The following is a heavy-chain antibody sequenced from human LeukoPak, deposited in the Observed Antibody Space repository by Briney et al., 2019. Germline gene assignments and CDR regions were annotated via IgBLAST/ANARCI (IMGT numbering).Heavy chain of an antibody. J-gene: IGHJ6*02. CDR2: ISSSSSYI. CDR3: ARDGRDCSGGSCYFGYYYYYGMDV. CDR1: GFTFSSYS. D-gene: IGHD2-15*01. Sequence: SGGSLRLSCAASGFTFSSYSMNWVRQAPGKGLEWVSSISSSSSYIYYADAVKGRFTISRDNAKNSLYLQMNSLRAEDTAVYYCARDGRDCSGGSCYFGYYYYYGMDVWGQGTTVTVSS. V-gene: IGHV3-21*01.